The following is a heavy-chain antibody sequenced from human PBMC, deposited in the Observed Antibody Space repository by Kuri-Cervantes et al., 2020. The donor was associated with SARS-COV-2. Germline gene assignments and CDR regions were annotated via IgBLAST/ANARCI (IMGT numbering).Heavy chain of an antibody. V-gene: IGHV3-53*01. Sequence: GESLKISCVISGFTVSTNYMSWVRQAPGKGLEWVSVIYTGGSSHYADSVRGRFTISRDKSKNTLYLQMNSLRVEDTAVYYCARDPSTGWSRYFYGMDVWGQGTTVTVS. CDR1: GFTVSTNY. CDR3: ARDPSTGWSRYFYGMDV. CDR2: IYTGGSS. D-gene: IGHD6-19*01. J-gene: IGHJ6*02.